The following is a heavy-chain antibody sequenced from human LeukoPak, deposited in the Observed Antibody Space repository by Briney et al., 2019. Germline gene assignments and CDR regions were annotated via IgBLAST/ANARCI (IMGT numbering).Heavy chain of an antibody. Sequence: ASVKVSCKASGYTFSGDHMHWVRQAPGQGLEWMGRINPSSGATHIAQNFQGRVTMTRDTSISTAYMELSRLTSDDTAVYYCARDRNLYSGSFASWGQGTLVTVSS. D-gene: IGHD1-26*01. CDR3: ARDRNLYSGSFAS. J-gene: IGHJ4*02. CDR2: INPSSGAT. V-gene: IGHV1-2*06. CDR1: GYTFSGDH.